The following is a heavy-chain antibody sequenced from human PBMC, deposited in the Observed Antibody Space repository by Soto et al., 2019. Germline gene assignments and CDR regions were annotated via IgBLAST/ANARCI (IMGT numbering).Heavy chain of an antibody. J-gene: IGHJ4*02. D-gene: IGHD3-16*01. CDR1: GDTFTSYY. CDR3: ARIGVSSGHESPDFDS. V-gene: IGHV1-46*01. Sequence: ASVKVSCKAPGDTFTSYYLNWVRQAPGQGLEWMGVINPHGGSTKYAQKFQGRITMTRDTSTSTAYMELRGLRSDDTAVYYCARIGVSSGHESPDFDSWGQGTLVTVSS. CDR2: INPHGGST.